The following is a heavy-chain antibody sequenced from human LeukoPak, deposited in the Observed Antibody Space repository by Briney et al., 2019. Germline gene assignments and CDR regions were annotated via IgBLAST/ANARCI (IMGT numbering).Heavy chain of an antibody. J-gene: IGHJ4*02. Sequence: GGSLRLSCAASGFTFSSYGMPWVRQAPGKGLEWVAVIWYDGSNKYYADSVKGRFTISRDNSKNTLYLQMNSLRAEDTAVYYCARDSSPYSSGLDYWGQGTLVTVSS. CDR3: ARDSSPYSSGLDY. V-gene: IGHV3-33*01. CDR1: GFTFSSYG. CDR2: IWYDGSNK. D-gene: IGHD6-19*01.